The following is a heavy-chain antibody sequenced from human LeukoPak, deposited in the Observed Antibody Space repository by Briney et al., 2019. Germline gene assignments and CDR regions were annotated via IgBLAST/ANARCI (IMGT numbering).Heavy chain of an antibody. CDR3: AKDHSYYYDSGGYHHYPHDAFDI. V-gene: IGHV3-23*01. D-gene: IGHD3-22*01. CDR1: GFTFSSYA. J-gene: IGHJ3*02. CDR2: ISGSGGST. Sequence: GGSLRLSCAASGFTFSSYAMSWVRQAPGKGLEWVSAISGSGGSTYYADSVKGRFTNSRDNSKNTLYLQMNSLRAEDTAVYYCAKDHSYYYDSGGYHHYPHDAFDIWGQGTMVTVSS.